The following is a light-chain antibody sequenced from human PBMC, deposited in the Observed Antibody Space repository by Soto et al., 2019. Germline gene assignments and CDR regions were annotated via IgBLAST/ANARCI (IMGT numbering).Light chain of an antibody. CDR1: SSDVGGYNY. CDR3: CSYAGSYTP. CDR2: DVS. V-gene: IGLV2-11*01. J-gene: IGLJ2*01. Sequence: QSVLTQPRSVSWSPGQSVTISCTGTSSDVGGYNYVSWYQQHPGKAPKLMIYDVSKRPSGVPDRFSGSKSGNTASLTISGLQAEDEADYYCCSYAGSYTPFGGGTKVTVL.